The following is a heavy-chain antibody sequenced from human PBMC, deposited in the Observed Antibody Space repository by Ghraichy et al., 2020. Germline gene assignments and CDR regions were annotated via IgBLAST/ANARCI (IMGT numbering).Heavy chain of an antibody. J-gene: IGHJ4*02. D-gene: IGHD3-16*02. CDR2: INHSGST. CDR3: ARHMITFGGVIVIADY. Sequence: SETLSLTCAVYGGSFSGYYWSWIRQPPGKGLEWIGEINHSGSTNYNPSLKSRVTISVDTSKNQFSLKLSSVTAADTAVYYCARHMITFGGVIVIADYWGQGTLVTVSS. CDR1: GGSFSGYY. V-gene: IGHV4-34*01.